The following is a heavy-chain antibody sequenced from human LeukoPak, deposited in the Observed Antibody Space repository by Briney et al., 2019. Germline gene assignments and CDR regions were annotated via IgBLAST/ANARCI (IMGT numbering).Heavy chain of an antibody. CDR3: ARARAGVYDY. J-gene: IGHJ4*02. V-gene: IGHV1-18*01. CDR2: ISPYNADT. Sequence: ASVKVSCKASGYTFSDYSITWVRQAPGQGLEWMGWISPYNADTNYAQNFQGRVTMTTDRSTRTAYMELRNLRSDDTAVYYCARARAGVYDYWGQGTLVTVSS. CDR1: GYTFSDYS. D-gene: IGHD5/OR15-5a*01.